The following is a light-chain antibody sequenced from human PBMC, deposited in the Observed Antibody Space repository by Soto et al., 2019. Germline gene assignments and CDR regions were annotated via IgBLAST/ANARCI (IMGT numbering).Light chain of an antibody. CDR1: SSDVGSYNF. Sequence: QSALTQPASVSGSPGQSITISCTGTSSDVGSYNFVSWYQQHPGKAPKLMISEVSKRPSGFSNRFSGSKSGNTASLTISGLQAEDEADYYCCSYAGSSTFLVFGGGTKVTVL. CDR2: EVS. J-gene: IGLJ2*01. CDR3: CSYAGSSTFLV. V-gene: IGLV2-23*02.